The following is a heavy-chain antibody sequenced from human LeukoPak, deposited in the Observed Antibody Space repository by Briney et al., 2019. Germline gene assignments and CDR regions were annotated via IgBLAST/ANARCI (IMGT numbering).Heavy chain of an antibody. CDR3: ARQGGSYSSFDY. CDR1: GGSFSGYY. V-gene: IGHV4-34*01. J-gene: IGHJ4*02. D-gene: IGHD1-26*01. CDR2: INHSGST. Sequence: PSETLSLTCAVYGGSFSGYYWSWIRQPPGKGLEWIGEINHSGSTNYNPSLKSRVTISVDTSKNQFSLKVRFMTAADTAVYYCARQGGSYSSFDYWGQGTMVTVSS.